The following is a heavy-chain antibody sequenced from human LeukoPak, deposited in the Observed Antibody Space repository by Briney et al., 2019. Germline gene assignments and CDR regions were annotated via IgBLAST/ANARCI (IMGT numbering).Heavy chain of an antibody. CDR2: ISTDGSHR. J-gene: IGHJ4*02. CDR1: GFTFSSYN. CDR3: TKAGDYSDFHFAS. V-gene: IGHV3-30*18. Sequence: RGGSLRLSCAASGFTFSSYNMYWVRQAPGEGLAWVAVISTDGSHRYYADSVKGRFTISRDNPKNTLYLQMNSLRPEDTAMYYCTKAGDYSDFHFASWGQGTLVTVSS. D-gene: IGHD4-11*01.